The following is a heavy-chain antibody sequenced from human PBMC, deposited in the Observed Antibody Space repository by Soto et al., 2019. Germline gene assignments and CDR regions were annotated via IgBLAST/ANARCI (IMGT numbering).Heavy chain of an antibody. CDR2: MNPNSGNT. Sequence: QVQLVQSGAEVKKPGASVKVSCKASGYTFTSYDINWVRQATGQGLEWMGWMNPNSGNTVYAQKFQDRVTMTRNTSISTAYMERRSLRPEHTAGYCSARERNMYGMDVWGQGTTVTVSS. CDR1: GYTFTSYD. CDR3: ARERNMYGMDV. J-gene: IGHJ6*02. D-gene: IGHD1-1*01. V-gene: IGHV1-8*01.